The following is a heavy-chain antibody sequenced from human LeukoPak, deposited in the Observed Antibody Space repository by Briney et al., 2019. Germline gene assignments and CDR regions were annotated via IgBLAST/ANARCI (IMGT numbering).Heavy chain of an antibody. D-gene: IGHD3-16*01. Sequence: SETLSLTCTVSGGSISSYYWSWIRQPPGKGLEWIGYIYYSGSTNYNPSLKSRVTMSVDTSKNQFSLKLSSVTAADTAVYYCARVGAYYYYGMDVWGQGTTVTVSS. CDR3: ARVGAYYYYGMDV. V-gene: IGHV4-59*01. CDR2: IYYSGST. CDR1: GGSISSYY. J-gene: IGHJ6*02.